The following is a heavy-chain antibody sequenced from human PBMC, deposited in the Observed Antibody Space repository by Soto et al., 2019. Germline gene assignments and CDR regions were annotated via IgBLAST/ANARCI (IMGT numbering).Heavy chain of an antibody. J-gene: IGHJ4*02. D-gene: IGHD3-22*01. CDR3: ARCMGYDDSGRFDPTFDR. CDR2: IFPTGTT. V-gene: IGHV4-4*09. CDR1: GDSMNSEY. Sequence: QVQLQESGPGLVRPSETLSLTCSVSGDSMNSEYWTWIRQTPGKGLEWIGYIFPTGTTNYNPSLKSRVIISVDRSKNQFSLDLCSVTAADTAIYYCARCMGYDDSGRFDPTFDRWGQGTRVTVSS.